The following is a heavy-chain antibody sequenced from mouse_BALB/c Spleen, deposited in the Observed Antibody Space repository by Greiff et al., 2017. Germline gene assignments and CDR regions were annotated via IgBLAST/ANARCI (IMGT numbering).Heavy chain of an antibody. J-gene: IGHJ2*01. CDR1: GYTFTDYN. CDR2: IYPYNGGT. D-gene: IGHD1-1*01. Sequence: EVKLQESGPELVKPGASVKISCKASGYTFTDYNMHWVKQSHGKSLEWIGYIYPYNGGTGYNQKFKSKATLTVDNSSSTAYMELRSLTSEDSAVYYCARAYYYGSLYYFDYWGQGTTLTVSS. V-gene: IGHV1S29*02. CDR3: ARAYYYGSLYYFDY.